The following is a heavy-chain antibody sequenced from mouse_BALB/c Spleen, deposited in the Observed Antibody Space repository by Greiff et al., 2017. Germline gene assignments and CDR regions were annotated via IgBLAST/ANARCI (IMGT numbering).Heavy chain of an antibody. CDR3: SFQLGRWFAY. CDR2: IYPGSGST. D-gene: IGHD4-1*02. Sequence: LQQPGSELVRPGASVKLSCKASGYTFTSYWMHWVKQRPGQGLEWIGNIYPGSGSTNYDEKFKSKATLTVDTSSSTAYMQLSSLTSEDSAVYYCSFQLGRWFAYWGQGTLVTVSA. CDR1: GYTFTSYW. V-gene: IGHV1S22*01. J-gene: IGHJ3*01.